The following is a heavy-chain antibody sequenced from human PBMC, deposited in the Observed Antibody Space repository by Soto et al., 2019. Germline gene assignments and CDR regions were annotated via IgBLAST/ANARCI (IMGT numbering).Heavy chain of an antibody. CDR2: IYTSGYS. D-gene: IGHD1-26*01. CDR3: ARGGPGIWFDP. CDR1: GGSISSYY. J-gene: IGHJ5*02. V-gene: IGHV4-4*07. Sequence: SETLSLTCSVSGGSISSYYWNWIRQPAGKGLEWIGHIYTSGYSISNPSLKSRVTLPVDTSKNQFSLNLRSVTAADTAIYYRARGGPGIWFDPWGQGTLVTVSS.